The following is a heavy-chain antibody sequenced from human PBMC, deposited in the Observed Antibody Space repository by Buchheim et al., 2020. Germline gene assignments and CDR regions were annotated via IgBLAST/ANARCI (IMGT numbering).Heavy chain of an antibody. D-gene: IGHD3-3*01. CDR1: GGSVNPYY. V-gene: IGHV4-59*02. Sequence: QVRLQESGPGLVKPSEILSLTCSVSGGSVNPYYWNWIRQPPGKGLEWIGYVYYNGVTNYNPSLKSRVVISVDRSKNQFSLKLSSVTAADTAVYYCARFRISRWGDPGEFDYWGQGTL. J-gene: IGHJ4*02. CDR2: VYYNGVT. CDR3: ARFRISRWGDPGEFDY.